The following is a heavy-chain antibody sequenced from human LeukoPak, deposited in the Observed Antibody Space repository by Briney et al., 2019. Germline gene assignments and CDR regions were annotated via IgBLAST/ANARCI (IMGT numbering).Heavy chain of an antibody. V-gene: IGHV3-53*01. J-gene: IGHJ4*02. CDR3: ARELRGDYVWGSYRLDY. CDR2: IYSGGST. D-gene: IGHD3-16*02. Sequence: GGSLRLSCAASGFTVSSNYMSWVRQAPGEGLEWVSVIYSGGSTYYADSVKGRFTISRDNAKNSLYLQMNSLRAEDTAVYYCARELRGDYVWGSYRLDYWGQGTLVTVSS. CDR1: GFTVSSNY.